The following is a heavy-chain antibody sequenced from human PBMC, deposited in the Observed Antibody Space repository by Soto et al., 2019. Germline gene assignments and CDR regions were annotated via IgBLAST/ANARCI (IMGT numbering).Heavy chain of an antibody. CDR3: ARDPRSGSYLGYYYYGMDV. CDR2: INPSGGST. CDR1: GYTFTSYY. D-gene: IGHD3-10*01. Sequence: ASVKVSCKASGYTFTSYYMHWVRQAPGQGLEWMGIINPSGGSTSYAQKFQGRVTMTRDTSTSTVYMELSSLRSEDTAVCYCARDPRSGSYLGYYYYGMDVWGQGTTVTVSS. J-gene: IGHJ6*02. V-gene: IGHV1-46*01.